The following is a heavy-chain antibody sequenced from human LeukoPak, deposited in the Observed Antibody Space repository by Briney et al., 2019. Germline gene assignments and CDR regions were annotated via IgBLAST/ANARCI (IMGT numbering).Heavy chain of an antibody. D-gene: IGHD2-21*02. J-gene: IGHJ4*02. CDR1: GDTFTEYY. CDR3: ARAAYCGGDCYYYFDY. CDR2: ISPNNGGT. Sequence: ASVKVSCKASGDTFTEYYIHWVRQAPGQGLELMGWISPNNGGTYSTQKLQDRVTMAWDTSISTAYMEVTGLRSDDTAMYYCARAAYCGGDCYYYFDYWGQGTLVTVSS. V-gene: IGHV1-2*02.